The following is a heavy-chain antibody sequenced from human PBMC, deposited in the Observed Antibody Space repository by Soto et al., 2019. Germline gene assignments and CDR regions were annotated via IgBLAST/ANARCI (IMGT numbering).Heavy chain of an antibody. CDR3: ATVVWGDDAFDL. CDR1: GYTLTELS. CDR2: FDPEDGET. Sequence: ASVKVSCKVSGYTLTELSMHWVRQAPGKGLEWMGGFDPEDGETIYAQKFQGRVTMTEDTSTDTAYMELSSLRFGDTAVYYCATVVWGDDAFDLWGQGTMVTVSS. J-gene: IGHJ3*01. V-gene: IGHV1-24*01. D-gene: IGHD7-27*01.